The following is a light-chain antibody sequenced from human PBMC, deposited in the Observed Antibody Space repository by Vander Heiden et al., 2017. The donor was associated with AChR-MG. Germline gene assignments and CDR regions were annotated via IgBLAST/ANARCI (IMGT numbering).Light chain of an antibody. CDR2: RSD. CDR3: AAWDDSLNVVV. V-gene: IGLV1-44*01. CDR1: RSHIGSAA. Sequence: QSVLTQPPSASGTPGQRVTISCSGRRSHIGSAAVNWYHQLPGTEPKLLIYRSDHRPSGVPDRFSGSKSGTSASLAISGLQSEDEAEYYCAAWDDSLNVVVFGGGTKLTVL. J-gene: IGLJ2*01.